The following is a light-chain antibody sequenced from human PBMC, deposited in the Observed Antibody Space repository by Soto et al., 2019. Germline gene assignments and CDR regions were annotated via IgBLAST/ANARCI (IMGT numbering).Light chain of an antibody. CDR1: QSVSNSY. CDR2: DAS. Sequence: ENVLTPSPGTPVFSPGGKATPSRRASQSVSNSYLAWYQQKPGQAPRLLISDASRRATGIPDRFSGSGSGTDFTLSISRLEPEDFAVYHCQQYGSSIIFGQGTRLEIK. CDR3: QQYGSSII. J-gene: IGKJ5*01. V-gene: IGKV3-20*01.